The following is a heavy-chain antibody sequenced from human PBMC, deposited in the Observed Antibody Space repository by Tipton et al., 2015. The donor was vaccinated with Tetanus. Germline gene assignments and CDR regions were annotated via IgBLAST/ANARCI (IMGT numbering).Heavy chain of an antibody. CDR3: ARALHYYDSSAYYNYYFDY. D-gene: IGHD3-22*01. Sequence: PLRLSCATSGFTFRSYAMHWVRQAPGKGLEWVAVTSYDGGNKNYADSVKGRFTISRDNSKNTLYLQMNSLRAEDTAVYYCARALHYYDSSAYYNYYFDYWGQGTLVTVSS. CDR2: TSYDGGNK. V-gene: IGHV3-30-3*01. J-gene: IGHJ4*02. CDR1: GFTFRSYA.